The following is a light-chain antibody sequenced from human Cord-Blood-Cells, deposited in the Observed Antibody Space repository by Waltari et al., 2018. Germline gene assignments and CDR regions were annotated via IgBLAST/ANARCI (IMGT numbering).Light chain of an antibody. Sequence: IVMTQSPDSLAVSLGERATINCKSSQSVLYSSNNKNYLAWYQQKPGQPPKLLIYWASTRESGVPDRFSGSGSGTDVTLTISSLQAEDVAVYYCQQYYSTPTFGPGTKVDIK. J-gene: IGKJ3*01. CDR3: QQYYSTPT. V-gene: IGKV4-1*01. CDR2: WAS. CDR1: QSVLYSSNNKNY.